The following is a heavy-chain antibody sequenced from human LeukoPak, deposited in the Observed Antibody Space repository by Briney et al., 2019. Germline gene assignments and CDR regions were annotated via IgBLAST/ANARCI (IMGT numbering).Heavy chain of an antibody. CDR1: GFTFSSYA. CDR2: ISYAGSNK. J-gene: IGHJ4*02. D-gene: IGHD6-19*01. CDR3: ARGGVYSSGSYYLYYFDY. V-gene: IGHV3-30-3*01. Sequence: GGSLRLSCVASGFTFSSYAMHWVRQAPGKGLEWVALISYAGSNKYYADSVKGRFTISRDNSKNTLYLQMNSLRAEDTAVYYCARGGVYSSGSYYLYYFDYWGQGTLVTVSS.